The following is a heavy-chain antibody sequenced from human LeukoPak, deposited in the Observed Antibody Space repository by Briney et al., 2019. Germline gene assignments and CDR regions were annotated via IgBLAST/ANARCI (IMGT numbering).Heavy chain of an antibody. Sequence: PGGSLRLSCAASGFTVSSNYMSWVRQAPGKGLEWVSVIYSGGSTYYADSVKGRFTISRDNSKNTLYLQMNSLRAEDTAVYYCARLGRGYNRPPLTRYFYYYMDVWGKGTTVTVSS. CDR3: ARLGRGYNRPPLTRYFYYYMDV. CDR1: GFTVSSNY. J-gene: IGHJ6*03. CDR2: IYSGGST. D-gene: IGHD5-24*01. V-gene: IGHV3-66*04.